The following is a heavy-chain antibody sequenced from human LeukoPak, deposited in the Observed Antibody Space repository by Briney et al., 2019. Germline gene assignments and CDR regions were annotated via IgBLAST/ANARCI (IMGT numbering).Heavy chain of an antibody. V-gene: IGHV3-33*06. J-gene: IGHJ6*01. CDR2: IWCDGGNK. CDR1: GFTFSSYG. D-gene: IGHD2-2*01. Sequence: GGSLRLSCAASGFTFSSYGMRWVRQAPGKGLEWVAVIWCDGGNKYYADSVKGRFTISRDNSKNTLYLQMTSLRAEDTAVYYCAKTQLLPPQYFYTGMDVWGRGATVTVSP. CDR3: AKTQLLPPQYFYTGMDV.